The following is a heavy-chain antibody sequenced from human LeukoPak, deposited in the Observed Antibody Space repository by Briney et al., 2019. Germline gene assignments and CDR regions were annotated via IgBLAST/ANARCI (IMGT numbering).Heavy chain of an antibody. CDR3: AKDGHYYDSSGYKSREYYFDY. D-gene: IGHD3-22*01. CDR1: GITFSSYG. CDR2: ISYDGSNK. J-gene: IGHJ4*02. Sequence: GSLRLSCAASGITFSSYGLHWGRQAPGKGLEWVAVISYDGSNKYYADSVNGRFTISRDNSKNTLYLKMNSLRAEDTAVYYCAKDGHYYDSSGYKSREYYFDYWGQGTLVTVSS. V-gene: IGHV3-30*18.